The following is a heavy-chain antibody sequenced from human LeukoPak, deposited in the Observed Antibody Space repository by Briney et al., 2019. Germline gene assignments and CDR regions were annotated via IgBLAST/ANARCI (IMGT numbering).Heavy chain of an antibody. Sequence: PGGSLRLSCAVSGITVSGNYMTWVRQAPGKGLDWVSAIYSGGSTYYEDSVKGRFTISRDNSKNTLYLQMNSLRPEGTAVYYCASLGYWGQGTLATVSS. D-gene: IGHD3-16*01. V-gene: IGHV3-66*02. CDR1: GITVSGNY. J-gene: IGHJ4*02. CDR2: IYSGGST. CDR3: ASLGY.